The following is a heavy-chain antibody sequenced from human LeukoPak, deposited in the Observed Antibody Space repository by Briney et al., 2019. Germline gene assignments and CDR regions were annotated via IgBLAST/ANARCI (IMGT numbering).Heavy chain of an antibody. D-gene: IGHD3-9*01. J-gene: IGHJ3*02. Sequence: SETLSLTCAVYGGSFSGYYWSWIRQPPGKGLEWIGEINHNGSTNNNPSLKSRVTMSVDTSKNRFSLKLSSVTAADTAVYYCARRRGGITIWASGFADAFDIWGQGTMVTVSS. CDR2: INHNGST. V-gene: IGHV4-34*01. CDR1: GGSFSGYY. CDR3: ARRRGGITIWASGFADAFDI.